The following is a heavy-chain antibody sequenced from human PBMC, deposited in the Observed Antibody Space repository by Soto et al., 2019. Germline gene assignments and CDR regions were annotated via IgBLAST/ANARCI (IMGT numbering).Heavy chain of an antibody. Sequence: ASVKVSCKASGYTFTNFGISWVRQAPGQGLEWMGWISAYNGNTNYAQKFQGRVTMTTDTSTSTAYMEVRSLRFDDTAVYYCARGFLEWLSPSFDYWGQGTLVTVSS. J-gene: IGHJ4*02. CDR3: ARGFLEWLSPSFDY. V-gene: IGHV1-18*01. CDR1: GYTFTNFG. CDR2: ISAYNGNT. D-gene: IGHD3-3*01.